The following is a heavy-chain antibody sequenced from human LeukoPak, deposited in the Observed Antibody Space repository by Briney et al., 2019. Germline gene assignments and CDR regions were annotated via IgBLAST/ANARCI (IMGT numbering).Heavy chain of an antibody. CDR2: IIPIFDTP. J-gene: IGHJ6*04. CDR1: GGTFSSSG. V-gene: IGHV1-69*06. CDR3: TRGAFNYNDGYYHGMDV. Sequence: SVKVSSKASGGTFSSSGINWVRQAPGQGLEWVGGIIPIFDTPNYAHKFQGRVTITADKSTSTAYMELSSLRSEDTAVYYCTRGAFNYNDGYYHGMDVWGKGTTVTVSS. D-gene: IGHD1-1*01.